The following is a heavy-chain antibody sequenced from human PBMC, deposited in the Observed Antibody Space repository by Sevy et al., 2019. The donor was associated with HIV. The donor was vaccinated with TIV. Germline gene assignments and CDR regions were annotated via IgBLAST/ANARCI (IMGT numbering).Heavy chain of an antibody. CDR1: GFTFSSFE. D-gene: IGHD3-22*01. J-gene: IGHJ2*01. V-gene: IGHV3-48*03. CDR2: ISNSGGVM. Sequence: GGSLRLSCVVSGFTFSSFEMNWVRQAPGKGLEWVSGISNSGGVMYEADSVKGRFSISRDNAKNSLFLLMDSLRAEDTAVYYCARNKGYYDSSRHWYFDLWGRGTLVTVSS. CDR3: ARNKGYYDSSRHWYFDL.